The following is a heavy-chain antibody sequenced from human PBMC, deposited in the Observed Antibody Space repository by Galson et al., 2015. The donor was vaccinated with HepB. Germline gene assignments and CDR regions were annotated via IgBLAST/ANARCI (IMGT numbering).Heavy chain of an antibody. CDR3: ARPVSSRRNDAFDI. CDR1: GGSISSSSYY. CDR2: IYYSGST. J-gene: IGHJ3*02. D-gene: IGHD6-13*01. V-gene: IGHV4-39*01. Sequence: ETLSLTCTVSGGSISSSSYYWGWIRQPPGKGLEWIGSIYYSGSTYYNPSLKSRVTISVDTSKNQFSLKLSSVTAADTAVYYCARPVSSRRNDAFDIWGQGTMVTVSS.